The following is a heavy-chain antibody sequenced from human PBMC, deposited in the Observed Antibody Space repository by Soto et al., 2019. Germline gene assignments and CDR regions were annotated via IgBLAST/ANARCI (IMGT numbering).Heavy chain of an antibody. D-gene: IGHD1-26*01. V-gene: IGHV3-23*01. CDR2: ISSTGGTT. CDR1: GFTFASYT. Sequence: EVRLLESGGSLEKPGGSLRLSCGASGFTFASYTMAWVRQAPGKGLEWVSMISSTGGTTYYAAAVKGRFTISRDNSRDTLYLQMHSLRADDTAVYYCAKDSVVPSARPGGSVGVFESWCQGTQVSGSS. CDR3: AKDSVVPSARPGGSVGVFES. J-gene: IGHJ4*02.